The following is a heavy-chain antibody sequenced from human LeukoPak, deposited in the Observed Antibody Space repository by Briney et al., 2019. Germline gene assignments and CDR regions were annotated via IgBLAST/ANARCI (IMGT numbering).Heavy chain of an antibody. CDR2: INHSGST. V-gene: IGHV4-34*01. CDR3: ARLHHSGYDWQRAKGTFDY. D-gene: IGHD5-12*01. Sequence: PSETLSLTCAVYGGSFSGYYWSWIRQPPGKGLEWIGEINHSGSTNYNPSLKSRVTISVDTSKNQFSLKLSSVTAADTAVYYCARLHHSGYDWQRAKGTFDYWGQGTLVTVSS. J-gene: IGHJ4*02. CDR1: GGSFSGYY.